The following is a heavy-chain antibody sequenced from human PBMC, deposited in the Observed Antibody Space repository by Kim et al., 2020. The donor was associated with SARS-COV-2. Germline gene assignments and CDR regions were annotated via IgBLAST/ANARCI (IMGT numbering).Heavy chain of an antibody. CDR1: GGSFSGYY. V-gene: IGHV4-34*01. Sequence: SETLSLTCAVYGGSFSGYYWSWIRQPPGKGLEWIGEINHSGSTNYNPSLKSRVTISVDTSKNQFSLKLSSVTAADTAVYYCARAVSGITMVRGLPPLRGLDVWGQGTTVTVSS. CDR2: INHSGST. J-gene: IGHJ6*02. D-gene: IGHD3-10*01. CDR3: ARAVSGITMVRGLPPLRGLDV.